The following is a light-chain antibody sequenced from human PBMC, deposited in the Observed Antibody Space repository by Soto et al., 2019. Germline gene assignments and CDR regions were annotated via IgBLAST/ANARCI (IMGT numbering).Light chain of an antibody. CDR1: QSISSW. CDR2: EAS. Sequence: DLQMTQSPSTLSAFVGDRVTITCRAHQSISSWLAWYQQKPGKAPNLLIYEASSLQSGVPSRLSGSGSGVEFTITISSLQRDDFANYYCQQYNSSPLTFGGGTKVDSK. J-gene: IGKJ4*01. V-gene: IGKV1-5*01. CDR3: QQYNSSPLT.